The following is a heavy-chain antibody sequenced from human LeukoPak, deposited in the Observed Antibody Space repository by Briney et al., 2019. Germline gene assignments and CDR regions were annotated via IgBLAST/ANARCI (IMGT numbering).Heavy chain of an antibody. D-gene: IGHD3-10*01. Sequence: GGSLRLSCAATGFTFSNFAMHWVRQAPGKGLEGVAVVSYDGSYKYYADSVKGRFTISRDNSKNTLYLQMNSLRAEDTAVYYCAKAHLTRLVGYFDYWGQGTLVTVSS. CDR1: GFTFSNFA. J-gene: IGHJ4*02. CDR3: AKAHLTRLVGYFDY. V-gene: IGHV3-30*04. CDR2: VSYDGSYK.